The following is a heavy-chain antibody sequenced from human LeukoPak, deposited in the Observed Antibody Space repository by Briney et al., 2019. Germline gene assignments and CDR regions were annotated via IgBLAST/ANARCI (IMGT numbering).Heavy chain of an antibody. J-gene: IGHJ4*02. D-gene: IGHD3-10*01. CDR1: GASISSYY. V-gene: IGHV4-4*07. Sequence: SETLSLTCTVSGASISSYYWSWIRQPAGKGLEWLGRIYTSGSTNYNPSLKSRVTMSVDTSKNQFSLKLSSVTAADTAVYYCARDGAGSGSYYNRGFDYWGQGTLVTVSS. CDR3: ARDGAGSGSYYNRGFDY. CDR2: IYTSGST.